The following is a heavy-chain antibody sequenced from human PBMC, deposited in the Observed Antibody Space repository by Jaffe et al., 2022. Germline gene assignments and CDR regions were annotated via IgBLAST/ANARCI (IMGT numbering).Heavy chain of an antibody. V-gene: IGHV4-61*02. CDR2: IYTSGST. Sequence: QVQLQESGPGLVKPSQTLSLTCTVSGGSISSGSYYWSWIRQPAGKGLEWIGRIYTSGSTNYNPSLKSRVTISVDTSKNQFSLKLSSVTAADTAVYYCAREVPVAGTRLNWFDPWGQGTLVTVSS. CDR1: GGSISSGSYY. CDR3: AREVPVAGTRLNWFDP. J-gene: IGHJ5*02. D-gene: IGHD6-19*01.